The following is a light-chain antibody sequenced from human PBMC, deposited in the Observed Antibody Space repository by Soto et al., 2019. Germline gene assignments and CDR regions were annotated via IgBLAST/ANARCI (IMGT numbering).Light chain of an antibody. J-gene: IGLJ1*01. CDR1: SSDVGAYNY. Sequence: QSALTQPASVSASPGQSITISCTGTSSDVGAYNYVSWYQQHPGKAPKLMIWDVYNRPSGVSHRFSGSKSGNTASLTIFGLQAEDEADYYCSSYTTRSSYVFGTGTKV. V-gene: IGLV2-14*01. CDR2: DVY. CDR3: SSYTTRSSYV.